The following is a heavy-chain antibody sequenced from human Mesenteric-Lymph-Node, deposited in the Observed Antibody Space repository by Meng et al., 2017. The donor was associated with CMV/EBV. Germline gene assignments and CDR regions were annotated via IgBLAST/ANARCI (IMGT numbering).Heavy chain of an antibody. CDR3: ARDYNNYGGHYSYGLDV. CDR2: ISYDGSNK. V-gene: IGHV3-30-3*01. Sequence: GESLKISCAASGFTFTSYAIHWVRQAPGKGLEWVAIISYDGSNKYYADSVKGRFTISRDNSRNTVFLQMNSLRAGDTAVYYCARDYNNYGGHYSYGLDVWGQGTTVTVSS. J-gene: IGHJ6*02. D-gene: IGHD4-23*01. CDR1: GFTFTSYA.